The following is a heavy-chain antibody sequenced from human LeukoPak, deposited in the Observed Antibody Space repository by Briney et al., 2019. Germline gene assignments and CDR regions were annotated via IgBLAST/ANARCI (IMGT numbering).Heavy chain of an antibody. Sequence: ASVKVSCKVSGYTLTELSMHWVRQAPGKGLEWMGGFDPEDGETIYAQKFQGRVTMTEDTSTDTAYMELSSLRSDDTAVYYCARHPTGLGYFYDSSGYYPFFDYWGQGTLVTVSS. CDR2: FDPEDGET. CDR3: ARHPTGLGYFYDSSGYYPFFDY. V-gene: IGHV1-24*01. D-gene: IGHD3-22*01. J-gene: IGHJ4*02. CDR1: GYTLTELS.